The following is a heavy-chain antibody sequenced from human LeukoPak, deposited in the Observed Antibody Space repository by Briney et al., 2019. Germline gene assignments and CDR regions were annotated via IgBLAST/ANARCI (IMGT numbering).Heavy chain of an antibody. CDR3: AKDHERTYFDLWSSYPGNFDY. D-gene: IGHD3-3*01. CDR2: ISGTGGST. V-gene: IGHV3-23*01. CDR1: GFTFSSYA. Sequence: PGGSLRLSCAASGFTFSSYAMSWVRQAPGKGLEWVSAISGTGGSTYYADSVKGRFTISRDNSNNTLYLQMNSLRAEDTAVYSCAKDHERTYFDLWSSYPGNFDYWGQGVLVIVSS. J-gene: IGHJ4*02.